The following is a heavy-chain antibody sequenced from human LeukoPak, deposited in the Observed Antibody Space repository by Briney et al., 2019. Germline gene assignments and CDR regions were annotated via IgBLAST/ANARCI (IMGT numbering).Heavy chain of an antibody. J-gene: IGHJ4*02. V-gene: IGHV3-30-3*01. D-gene: IGHD5-12*01. CDR2: ISYDGSNK. CDR3: ASSRGYSGYDPIDY. Sequence: GGSLRLSCAASGFTFSSYAMHWVRQAPGKGLEWVAVISYDGSNKYYAGSVKCRFTISRDNSKNTLYLQMNSLRAEDTAVYYCASSRGYSGYDPIDYWGQGTLVTVSS. CDR1: GFTFSSYA.